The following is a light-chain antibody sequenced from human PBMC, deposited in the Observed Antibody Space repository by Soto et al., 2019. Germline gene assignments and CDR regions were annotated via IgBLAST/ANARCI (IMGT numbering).Light chain of an antibody. V-gene: IGKV1-8*01. CDR1: QCISSY. Sequence: AIRMTQSPSSLSASTLDGVTITCRGSQCISSYLAWYQQKPGKAPKLLIYAASTLQSGVPSRFSGSGSGTDFTLTISCLQSEDFATYYCQQYYSYAWTFGQGTKVDI. J-gene: IGKJ1*01. CDR3: QQYYSYAWT. CDR2: AAS.